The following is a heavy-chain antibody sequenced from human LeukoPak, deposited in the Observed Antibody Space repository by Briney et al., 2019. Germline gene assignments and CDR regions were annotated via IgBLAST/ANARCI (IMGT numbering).Heavy chain of an antibody. CDR2: LHYSGTA. D-gene: IGHD3-22*01. J-gene: IGHJ4*02. Sequence: SETLSLTCTVSGGSVSSYYWSWIRQSPEKGLEWIGFLHYSGTANYNPSLKSRVTISVDTSKNQFSLKLSSVTAADTAAYYCATHDLRVGGPYYFDYWGQGALVTVSS. CDR3: ATHDLRVGGPYYFDY. V-gene: IGHV4-59*08. CDR1: GGSVSSYY.